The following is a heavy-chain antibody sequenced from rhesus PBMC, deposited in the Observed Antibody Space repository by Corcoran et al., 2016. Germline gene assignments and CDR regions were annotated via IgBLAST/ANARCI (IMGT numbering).Heavy chain of an antibody. Sequence: QVQLQESGPGLVKPSETLSLTCAVSGYSISSGYYWGWIRQPPGKGLEWIGSIYGRGGSNYLNPSLKRRVNLSVDTSKNQFSRELSSVTAADTAVYYCARVGSSWSEWDTVGTEWYFDLWGPGTPITISS. J-gene: IGHJ2*01. CDR3: ARVGSSWSEWDTVGTEWYFDL. D-gene: IGHD5-42*01. V-gene: IGHV4S14*01. CDR1: GYSISSGYY. CDR2: IYGRGGSN.